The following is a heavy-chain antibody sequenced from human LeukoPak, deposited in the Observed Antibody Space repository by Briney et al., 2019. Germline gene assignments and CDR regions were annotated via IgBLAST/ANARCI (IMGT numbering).Heavy chain of an antibody. CDR3: ARGNYYDSSGYLFDY. D-gene: IGHD3-22*01. J-gene: IGHJ4*02. CDR1: GYTFTSYD. V-gene: IGHV1-8*03. CDR2: MNPNSGNT. Sequence: ASVKVSCTASGYTFTSYDINWVRQATGQGLEWMGWMNPNSGNTGYAQKFYGRVTITRNTSISTANMELSSLRSEDTAVYYCARGNYYDSSGYLFDYWGQGTLVTVSS.